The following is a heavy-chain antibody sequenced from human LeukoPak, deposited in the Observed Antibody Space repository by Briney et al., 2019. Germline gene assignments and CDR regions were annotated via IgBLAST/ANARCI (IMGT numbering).Heavy chain of an antibody. J-gene: IGHJ6*02. D-gene: IGHD3-10*01. CDR2: ISSHSGSA. Sequence: PSETLSLTCAVSGGSISSSNWWTWVRQPPGKGLEWIGEISSHSGSANYNPSLMRRVTISVDKSKNQFSLRLTSVTAADTAVYYCARGRWFGEFLKKYYYYGMDVWGQGTTVTVSS. CDR3: ARGRWFGEFLKKYYYYGMDV. V-gene: IGHV4-4*02. CDR1: GGSISSSNW.